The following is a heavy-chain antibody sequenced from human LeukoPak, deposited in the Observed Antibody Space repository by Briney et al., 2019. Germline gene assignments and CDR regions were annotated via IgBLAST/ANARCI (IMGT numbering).Heavy chain of an antibody. CDR2: IDSGSGNI. J-gene: IGHJ4*02. CDR1: GFTFSSHS. V-gene: IGHV3-48*02. CDR3: AREWGLGY. D-gene: IGHD2-21*01. Sequence: GGSLRLSCAASGFTFSSHSMNWVRQAPGKGLEWLSYIDSGSGNIYYRDSVKGRFTISRDNAQDSLYLQMDSLRDEDTAVYYCAREWGLGYWGQGTLVTVSS.